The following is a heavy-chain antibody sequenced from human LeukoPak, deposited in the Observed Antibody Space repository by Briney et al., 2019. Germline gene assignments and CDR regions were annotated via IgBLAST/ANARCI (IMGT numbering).Heavy chain of an antibody. D-gene: IGHD6-13*01. CDR3: ARASSWYGGMYGMDV. J-gene: IGHJ6*02. Sequence: ASVKVSCKASGYTFTSYDINWVRQATGQGLEWMGWMNPNSGNTGYAQKFQGRVTMTRNTSISTAYMELSSLRSEDTAVYYCARASSWYGGMYGMDVWGQGTTVTVSS. CDR1: GYTFTSYD. V-gene: IGHV1-8*01. CDR2: MNPNSGNT.